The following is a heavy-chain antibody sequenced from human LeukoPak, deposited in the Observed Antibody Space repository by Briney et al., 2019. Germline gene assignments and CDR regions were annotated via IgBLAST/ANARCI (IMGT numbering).Heavy chain of an antibody. CDR1: GGSISSGGYY. D-gene: IGHD3-10*01. CDR2: IYHSGST. J-gene: IGHJ3*02. V-gene: IGHV4-30-2*01. CDR3: ARDSSSVRGFWGAFDI. Sequence: SETLSLTCTVSGGSISSGGYYWSWIRQPPGKGLEWIGYIYHSGSTYYNPSLKSRVTISVDRSKNQFSLKLSSVTAADTAVYYCARDSSSVRGFWGAFDIWGQGTMVTVSS.